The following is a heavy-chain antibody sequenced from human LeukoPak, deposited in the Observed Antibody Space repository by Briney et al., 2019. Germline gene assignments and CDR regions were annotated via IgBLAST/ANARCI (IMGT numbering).Heavy chain of an antibody. CDR1: GFTFSSYA. CDR3: ARDKLAPPHYDFWSGYPGDY. D-gene: IGHD3-3*01. Sequence: GGSLRLSRAASGFTFSSYAMHWVRQAPGKGLEWVAVISYDGSNKYYADSVKGRFTISRDNSKNTLYLQMNSLRAEDTAVYYCARDKLAPPHYDFWSGYPGDYWGQGTLVTVSS. CDR2: ISYDGSNK. J-gene: IGHJ4*02. V-gene: IGHV3-30-3*01.